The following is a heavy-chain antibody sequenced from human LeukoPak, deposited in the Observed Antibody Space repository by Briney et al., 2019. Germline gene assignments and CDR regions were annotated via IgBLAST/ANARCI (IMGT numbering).Heavy chain of an antibody. Sequence: ASVKVFCKASGYNFNAYYMHWVRQAPGQGLEWMGWINPNSGGTNYAQKFQGRVTLTRDTSINTVYMEVNRLTSDDTVVYYCARGEWLVLGDHWGQGTLVIVSS. D-gene: IGHD3-3*01. V-gene: IGHV1-2*02. J-gene: IGHJ4*02. CDR1: GYNFNAYY. CDR2: INPNSGGT. CDR3: ARGEWLVLGDH.